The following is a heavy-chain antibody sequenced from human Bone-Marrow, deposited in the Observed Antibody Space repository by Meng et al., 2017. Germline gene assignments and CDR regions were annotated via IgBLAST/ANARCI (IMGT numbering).Heavy chain of an antibody. Sequence: GESLKISCAASGFTLSRYAMHWVRQAPGKGLEWVAIISDDGTKKDYADSVRGRFTISRDNSKNTLFLQMNSLRADDTAMYYCARTYYFDSTGYSSPFYYWGQGTLVTVSS. J-gene: IGHJ4*02. CDR3: ARTYYFDSTGYSSPFYY. V-gene: IGHV3-30*04. CDR1: GFTLSRYA. D-gene: IGHD3-22*01. CDR2: ISDDGTKK.